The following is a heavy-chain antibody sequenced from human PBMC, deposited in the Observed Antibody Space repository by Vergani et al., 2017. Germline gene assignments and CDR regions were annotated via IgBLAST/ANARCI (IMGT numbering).Heavy chain of an antibody. Sequence: QVQLQESGPGLVNPPGTLSLTCAVSGGSISSSNWWSWVRQPPGKGLEWIGEIYHSGSTNYNPSLKSRVTISVDKSKNQFSLKLSSVTAADTAVYYCARVCIVATIRAPWYFDYWGQGTLVTVAS. D-gene: IGHD5-12*01. CDR1: GGSISSSNW. CDR3: ARVCIVATIRAPWYFDY. V-gene: IGHV4-4*03. CDR2: IYHSGST. J-gene: IGHJ4*02.